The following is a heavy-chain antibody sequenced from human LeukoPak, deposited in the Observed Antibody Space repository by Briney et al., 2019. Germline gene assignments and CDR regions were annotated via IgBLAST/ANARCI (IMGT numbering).Heavy chain of an antibody. CDR1: GGSISSYY. D-gene: IGHD7-27*01. CDR2: IYTSGST. V-gene: IGHV4-4*07. Sequence: SETLSLTCTVSGGSISSYYWSWLRQPAGKGLEWIGRIYTSGSTNYNHSLMSRVTMSVDTSKNQFSLKLSSVTAADTAVYYCARLTGTREKNAFDIWGQGTMVTVSS. CDR3: ARLTGTREKNAFDI. J-gene: IGHJ3*02.